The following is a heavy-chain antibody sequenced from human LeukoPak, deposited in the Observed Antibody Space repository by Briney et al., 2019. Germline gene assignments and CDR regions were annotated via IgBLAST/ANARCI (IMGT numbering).Heavy chain of an antibody. CDR2: ITSDGGTA. CDR1: GFTFSSFA. CDR3: VKDRSPGIAVAGTGYYFDY. Sequence: GGALRLSCSASGFTFSSFAMHWVRQAPGKGLQYVSAITSDGGTAYYADSVKGRFTTSRDNSKNTLYLQMDSLGAEDTAVYYCVKDRSPGIAVAGTGYYFDYWGQGTLVTVSS. D-gene: IGHD6-19*01. J-gene: IGHJ4*02. V-gene: IGHV3-64*04.